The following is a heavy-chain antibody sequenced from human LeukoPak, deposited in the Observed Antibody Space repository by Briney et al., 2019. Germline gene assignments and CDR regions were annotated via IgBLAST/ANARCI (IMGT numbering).Heavy chain of an antibody. Sequence: WVRQAPGKGLEWIGYIYHSGSTYYNPSLKSRVTISVDRSKNQFSLKLSSVTAADTAVYYCARHGNYYGSGSYGYYFDYWGQGTLVTVSS. CDR3: ARHGNYYGSGSYGYYFDY. CDR2: IYHSGST. J-gene: IGHJ4*02. D-gene: IGHD3-10*01. V-gene: IGHV4-30-2*01.